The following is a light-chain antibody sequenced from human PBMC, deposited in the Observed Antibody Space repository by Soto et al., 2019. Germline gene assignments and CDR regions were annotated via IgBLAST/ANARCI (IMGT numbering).Light chain of an antibody. CDR3: QSYDSILSGVV. V-gene: IGLV1-40*01. CDR2: GNN. Sequence: QSVLTQPPSVSAAPGQRVTFSCTGSSSNSGAGYDVHWYQQLPGTAPKLLIYGNNNRPSGVPDRFSGSKSGTSASLAITGLQAEDEADYYCQSYDSILSGVVFGGGTQLTVL. J-gene: IGLJ2*01. CDR1: SSNSGAGYD.